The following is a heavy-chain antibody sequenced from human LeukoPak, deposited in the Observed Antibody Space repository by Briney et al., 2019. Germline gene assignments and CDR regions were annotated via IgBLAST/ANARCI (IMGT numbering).Heavy chain of an antibody. J-gene: IGHJ4*02. CDR1: GGSISSYY. CDR2: IYYSGST. D-gene: IGHD3-22*01. V-gene: IGHV4-59*08. Sequence: SETLSLTCTVSGGSISSYYWSWIRQPPGKGLEWIGYIYYSGSTNYNPSLKSRVTISVDTSKNQFSLKLSSVTAADTAVYYCARTPSLHYYDSSGYYYGGRHFDYWGQGTLVTVSS. CDR3: ARTPSLHYYDSSGYYYGGRHFDY.